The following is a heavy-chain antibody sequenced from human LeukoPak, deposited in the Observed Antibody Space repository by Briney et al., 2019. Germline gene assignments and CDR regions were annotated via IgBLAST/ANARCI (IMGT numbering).Heavy chain of an antibody. CDR1: GGSIRNDNHY. V-gene: IGHV4-39*01. D-gene: IGHD6-25*01. J-gene: IGHJ5*02. CDR3: ATLRSNGWPHVKTS. Sequence: PSETLSLTCTVSGGSIRNDNHYWSWIRQPPGRGLEWVASIYDSENTYYSSSLKSRLTISVDTSENQFSLKLNSVTAADTAVYYCATLRSNGWPHVKTSWGKGTLVTVSS. CDR2: IYDSENT.